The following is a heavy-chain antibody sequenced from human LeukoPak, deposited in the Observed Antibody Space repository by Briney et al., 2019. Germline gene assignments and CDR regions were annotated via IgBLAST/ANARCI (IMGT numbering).Heavy chain of an antibody. Sequence: GGSLRLSCAASGYTFSSYAMHWVRQAPGKGLEWVAVISDDGSNKYYADSVKGRFTISRDNSKNTLYMQMNSLRAEDTAVYYCARDPTSIVAAGIFQHWGQGTLVTVPS. CDR3: ARDPTSIVAAGIFQH. V-gene: IGHV3-30-3*01. CDR1: GYTFSSYA. D-gene: IGHD6-13*01. CDR2: ISDDGSNK. J-gene: IGHJ1*01.